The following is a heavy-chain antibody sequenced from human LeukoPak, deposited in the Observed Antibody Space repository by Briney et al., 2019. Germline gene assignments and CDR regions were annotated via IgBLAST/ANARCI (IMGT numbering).Heavy chain of an antibody. D-gene: IGHD4-17*01. CDR3: ETSTVT. Sequence: GGSLRLSCAASGFTFSSYSMNWVRQAPGKGLEWVSSISSSSSYIYYAYSVKVRLTISRDNAKNSLYLKMNSRRAEDTAVYYCETSTVTWGQGTLVTVSS. V-gene: IGHV3-21*01. CDR1: GFTFSSYS. CDR2: ISSSSSYI. J-gene: IGHJ4*02.